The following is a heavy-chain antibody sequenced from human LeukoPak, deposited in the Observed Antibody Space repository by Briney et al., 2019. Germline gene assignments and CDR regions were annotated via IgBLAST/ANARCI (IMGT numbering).Heavy chain of an antibody. CDR1: GFTVSSNY. J-gene: IGHJ4*02. D-gene: IGHD1-1*01. CDR2: ISCSGSTM. Sequence: PGGSLRLSCAASGFTVSSNYMSWVRQAPGKGLEWVSYISCSGSTMYYGDSVKGRFTISRDNAKNSLYLQMNSLRAEDTAVYYCARDPGGTLGFDYWGQGTLVTVSS. V-gene: IGHV3-11*04. CDR3: ARDPGGTLGFDY.